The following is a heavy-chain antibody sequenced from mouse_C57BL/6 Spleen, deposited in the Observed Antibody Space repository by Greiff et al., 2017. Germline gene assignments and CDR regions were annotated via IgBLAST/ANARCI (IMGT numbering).Heavy chain of an antibody. J-gene: IGHJ2*01. Sequence: QVQLKESGPELVKPGASVKISCTASGYSFTSYYIHWVKQRPGQGLEWIGWIYPGSGNTKYNEKFKGKATLTADTSSSTAYMRLSSLTSEDSAVYYCARTNDGSSYLDYWGQGTTLTVSS. CDR3: ARTNDGSSYLDY. CDR1: GYSFTSYY. V-gene: IGHV1-66*01. D-gene: IGHD1-1*01. CDR2: IYPGSGNT.